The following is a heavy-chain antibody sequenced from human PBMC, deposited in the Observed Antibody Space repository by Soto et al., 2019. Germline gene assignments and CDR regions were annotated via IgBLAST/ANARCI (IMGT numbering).Heavy chain of an antibody. CDR1: GGSISSSSYY. CDR2: IYYSGST. J-gene: IGHJ6*02. V-gene: IGHV4-39*01. D-gene: IGHD5-18*01. CDR3: ARQSGYSYGYYYYYGMDV. Sequence: SETQSLTCTVSGGSISSSSYYWGWIRQPPGKGLEWIGSIYYSGSTYYNPSLKSRVTISVDTSKNQFSLKLSSVTAADTAVYYCARQSGYSYGYYYYYGMDVWGQGTTVTVSS.